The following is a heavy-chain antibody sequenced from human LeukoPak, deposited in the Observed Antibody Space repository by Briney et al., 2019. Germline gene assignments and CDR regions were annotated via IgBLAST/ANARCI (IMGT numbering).Heavy chain of an antibody. CDR2: INPNSGGT. CDR1: GYTFTGYY. V-gene: IGHV1-2*02. D-gene: IGHD1-26*01. J-gene: IGHJ4*02. CDR3: ARGRRWEPYYFDY. Sequence: GASVTVSCTASGYTFTGYYMHWVRQAPGQGLEWMGWINPNSGGTNYAQKFQGRVTMTRDTSISTAYMELSRLRSDDTAVYYCARGRRWEPYYFDYWGQGTLVTVSS.